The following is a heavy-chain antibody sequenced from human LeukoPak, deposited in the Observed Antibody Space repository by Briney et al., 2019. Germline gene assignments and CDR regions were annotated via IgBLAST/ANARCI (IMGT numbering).Heavy chain of an antibody. V-gene: IGHV1-8*03. CDR2: MNPNSGNT. CDR3: ARSPPYRGGSYGAFDI. D-gene: IGHD1-26*01. Sequence: ASVKVSCKASGYTFTSYDINWVRQATGQGLEWMGWMNPNSGNTGYAQKFQGRVTITRNTSISTAYMELSSLRSEDTAVHYCARSPPYRGGSYGAFDIWGQGTMVTVSS. J-gene: IGHJ3*02. CDR1: GYTFTSYD.